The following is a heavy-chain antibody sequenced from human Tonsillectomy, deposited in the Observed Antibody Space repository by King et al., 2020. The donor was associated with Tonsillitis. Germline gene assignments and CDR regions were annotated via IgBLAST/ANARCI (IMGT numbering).Heavy chain of an antibody. D-gene: IGHD6-19*01. V-gene: IGHV3-33*05. CDR1: GFTFSSYG. CDR3: ARDPSSGWFFDY. Sequence: VQLVESGGGVVQPGRSLRLSCAASGFTFSSYGVHWVRQAPGKGLEWVSFISYDGNNKYYADSVKGRFTLSRDNSKNTLYLQMNILRAEDTAVYYCARDPSSGWFFDYWGQGTLVTVSS. J-gene: IGHJ4*02. CDR2: ISYDGNNK.